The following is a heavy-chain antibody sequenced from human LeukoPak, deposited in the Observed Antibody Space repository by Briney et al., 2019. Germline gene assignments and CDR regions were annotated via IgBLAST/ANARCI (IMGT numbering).Heavy chain of an antibody. CDR3: AREVQNYYYYYGMDV. V-gene: IGHV3-7*01. Sequence: GGSLRLSCAASGFTFSSYWMSWVRPAPGKGLEWVANIKQDGGEKYYVDSVKGRFTISRDNAKNSLCLQMNSLRAEDTAVYYCAREVQNYYYYYGMDVWGQGTTVTVSS. J-gene: IGHJ6*02. CDR2: IKQDGGEK. CDR1: GFTFSSYW.